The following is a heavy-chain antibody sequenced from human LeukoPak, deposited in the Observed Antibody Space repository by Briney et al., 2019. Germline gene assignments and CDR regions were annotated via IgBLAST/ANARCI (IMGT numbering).Heavy chain of an antibody. CDR3: ARSPLGVGTAMLLYAFDI. CDR1: GGSISSYY. D-gene: IGHD5-18*01. Sequence: SETLSLTCTVSGGSISSYYWSWIRQPPGKGLEWIGYIYYSGSTNYNPSLKSRVTISVDTSKNQFSLKLSSVTAADTAVYYCARSPLGVGTAMLLYAFDIWGQGTMVTVSS. V-gene: IGHV4-59*01. CDR2: IYYSGST. J-gene: IGHJ3*02.